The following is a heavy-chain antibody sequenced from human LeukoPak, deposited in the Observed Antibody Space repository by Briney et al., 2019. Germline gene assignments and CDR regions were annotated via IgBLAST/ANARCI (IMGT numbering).Heavy chain of an antibody. J-gene: IGHJ4*02. CDR2: IKQDGSEK. Sequence: GGSLRLSCAASGFTFSSYWMSWVRQAPGKGLEWVANIKQDGSEKYYVDSVKGRFTISRDNSKNTLYLQMNSLSAEDTAVYYCGRIGYGGPGRFLDSGGREPLVTFST. CDR3: GRIGYGGPGRFLDS. CDR1: GFTFSSYW. V-gene: IGHV3-7*01. D-gene: IGHD3/OR15-3a*01.